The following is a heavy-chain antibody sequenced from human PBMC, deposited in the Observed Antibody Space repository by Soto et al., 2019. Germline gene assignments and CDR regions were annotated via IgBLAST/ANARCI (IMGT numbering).Heavy chain of an antibody. CDR1: GYTFTSYG. D-gene: IGHD3-22*01. CDR3: ASSPSDSSGLI. J-gene: IGHJ3*02. V-gene: IGHV1-69*13. CDR2: IIPIFGTA. Sequence: SVKVSCKASGYTFTSYGISWVRQAPGQGLEWMGWIIPIFGTANYAQKFQGRVTITADESTSTAYMELSSLRSEDTAVYYCASSPSDSSGLIWGQGTMVTVSS.